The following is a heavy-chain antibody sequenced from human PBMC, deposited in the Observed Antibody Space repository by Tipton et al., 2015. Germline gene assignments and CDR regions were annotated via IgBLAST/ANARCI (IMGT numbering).Heavy chain of an antibody. CDR2: IFYSGST. CDR3: ARDGGVDYLRGGWLDP. J-gene: IGHJ5*02. CDR1: GGSISSSYYY. D-gene: IGHD4/OR15-4a*01. V-gene: IGHV4-39*02. Sequence: TLSLTCTVSGGSISSSYYYWGWIRQPPGKRLEWIGSIFYSGSTYYNPSLKSRVTISVDASKNQFSLKLSSVTAADTAVYYCARDGGVDYLRGGWLDPWGQGTLVTVSS.